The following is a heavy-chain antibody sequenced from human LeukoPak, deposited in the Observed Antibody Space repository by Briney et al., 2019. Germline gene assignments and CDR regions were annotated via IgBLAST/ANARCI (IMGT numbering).Heavy chain of an antibody. CDR2: IHYSGGT. V-gene: IGHV4-59*08. Sequence: PSETPSLISTGSGGSICSYYWTWVRHPPREGLEWIGDIHYSGGTNYNPSLTSRVTISVDTSKNQFSLRLSSVTAADTAVYYCARHVLGSGWYLGGFDIWGHGTMVTVSS. J-gene: IGHJ3*02. D-gene: IGHD6-19*01. CDR3: ARHVLGSGWYLGGFDI. CDR1: GGSICSYY.